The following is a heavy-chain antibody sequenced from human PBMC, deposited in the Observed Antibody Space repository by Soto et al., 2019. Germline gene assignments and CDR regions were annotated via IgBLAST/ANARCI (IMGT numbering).Heavy chain of an antibody. CDR1: GFIFSGDA. V-gene: IGHV3-21*01. CDR2: ISTTSTYI. CDR3: TRDYVMDV. J-gene: IGHJ6*02. D-gene: IGHD3-10*02. Sequence: GGSLRLSCAASGFIFSGDAMSWVRQAPGKGLEWVSSISTTSTYIYYADSVKGRCSTSRDNANNSLHLQMNSLRAEDTGVYYCTRDYVMDVWGQGTTVTVSS.